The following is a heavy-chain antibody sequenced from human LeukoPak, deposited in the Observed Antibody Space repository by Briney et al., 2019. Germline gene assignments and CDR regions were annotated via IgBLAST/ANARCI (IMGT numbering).Heavy chain of an antibody. D-gene: IGHD3-10*01. V-gene: IGHV4-30-4*08. CDR2: IYYSGST. CDR3: ARAFGPFDY. Sequence: PSETLSLTRIVSGDSISRGDYYWSWIRQPPGKGLEWIGYIYYSGSTNYNPSLKSRVTISVDTSKNQFSLKLSSVTAADTAVYYCARAFGPFDYWGQGTLVTVSS. CDR1: GDSISRGDYY. J-gene: IGHJ4*02.